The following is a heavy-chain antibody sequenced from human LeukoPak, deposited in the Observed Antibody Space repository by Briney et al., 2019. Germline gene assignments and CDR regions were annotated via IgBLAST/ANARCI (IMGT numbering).Heavy chain of an antibody. D-gene: IGHD3-10*01. CDR1: GFTVSSNY. CDR2: IYTGGST. V-gene: IGHV3-66*01. Sequence: PGGSLRLSCAASGFTVSSNYMSWVRQAPGKGLEWVSLIYTGGSTYYADSVKGRFIISRDNSKSTVYLQMNSLRVEDTSVYYCYYASGSYPWGQGTLVTVSS. CDR3: YYASGSYP. J-gene: IGHJ5*02.